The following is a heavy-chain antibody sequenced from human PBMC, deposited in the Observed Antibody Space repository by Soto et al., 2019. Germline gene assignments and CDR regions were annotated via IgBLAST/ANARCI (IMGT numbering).Heavy chain of an antibody. V-gene: IGHV1-18*01. Sequence: QVQLVQSGGEVKKPGASVKVSCKASGYTFADSGISWVRQAPGQGLEWLVWRSAYNGDTEYAQKFQGRVTMTADPAPSTASMAPRSITSTVPPVSYCGTVRAAALVPFDLWGKGNLLTVPS. CDR1: GYTFADSG. CDR2: RSAYNGDT. J-gene: IGHJ4*02. D-gene: IGHD3-10*01. CDR3: GTVRAAALVPFDL.